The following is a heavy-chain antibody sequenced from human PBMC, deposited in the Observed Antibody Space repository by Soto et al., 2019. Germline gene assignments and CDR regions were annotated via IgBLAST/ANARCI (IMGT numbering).Heavy chain of an antibody. CDR1: GGSFSGYY. V-gene: IGHV4-34*01. Sequence: QVQLQQWGAGLLKPSETLSLTCAVYGGSFSGYYWSWIRQPPGKGLEWIGEINHSGSTYYNPSLESRITISLDTSQNQFSLKLSSVTAADTAVYYCASGDAWEVLLASWGQGTLVTVSS. D-gene: IGHD1-26*01. CDR3: ASGDAWEVLLAS. J-gene: IGHJ4*02. CDR2: INHSGST.